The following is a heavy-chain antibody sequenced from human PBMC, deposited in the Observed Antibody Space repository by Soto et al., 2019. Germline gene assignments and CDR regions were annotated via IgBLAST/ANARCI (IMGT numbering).Heavy chain of an antibody. CDR3: ASGPVAAMAFGMDV. Sequence: QVQLVQSGAEVKKPGSWVKVSCKASGGSFSSYAISWVRQAPGQGLEWMGGIIPIFGTANYAQKFQGRVTITADESTSTAYMELSSLRSEDTAVYYCASGPVAAMAFGMDVWGQGTTVTVSS. J-gene: IGHJ6*02. CDR2: IIPIFGTA. V-gene: IGHV1-69*12. CDR1: GGSFSSYA. D-gene: IGHD2-15*01.